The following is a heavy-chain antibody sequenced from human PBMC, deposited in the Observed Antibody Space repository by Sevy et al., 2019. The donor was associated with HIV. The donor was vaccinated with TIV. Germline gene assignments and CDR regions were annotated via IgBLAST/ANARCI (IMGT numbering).Heavy chain of an antibody. CDR1: GFTFSSFA. J-gene: IGHJ4*02. CDR2: ISGTGDHT. Sequence: GGSLRLSCAASGFTFSSFAMGWVRQAPGKGLDWISVISGTGDHTYYADSVKGRFTISRDNSKNTLFLQMNSLRAEDTAIFYCAKKMGGGAGIGFLVDYWGQGTLVTVSS. V-gene: IGHV3-23*01. D-gene: IGHD3-16*01. CDR3: AKKMGGGAGIGFLVDY.